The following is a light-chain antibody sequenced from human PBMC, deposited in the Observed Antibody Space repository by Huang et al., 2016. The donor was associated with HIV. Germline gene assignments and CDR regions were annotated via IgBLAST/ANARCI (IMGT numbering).Light chain of an antibody. CDR3: MHAIESPRT. Sequence: DIVMTQSPLSLSVTPGEPASISCRSSQSLLNSNGYNYLDWYFQKPGQSHQLLIYLSSNRASGVPDRFSGSGAGTDFTLKISRVEAEDVGVYYCMHAIESPRTCGQGTKVEIK. CDR1: QSLLNSNGYNY. J-gene: IGKJ1*01. CDR2: LSS. V-gene: IGKV2-28*01.